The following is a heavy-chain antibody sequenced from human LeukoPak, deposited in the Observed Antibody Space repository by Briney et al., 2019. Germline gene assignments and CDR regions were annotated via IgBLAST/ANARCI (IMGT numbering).Heavy chain of an antibody. CDR3: ARLSYYYDRSGYGNY. CDR1: GGSVSSSTYY. Sequence: SETLSLTRTVSGGSVSSSTYYWSWIRQPPGKGLEWIGSIYYSGSTYQNPSHKSRVTISVRTSKNQFSLKLTSVTAADTAVYYCARLSYYYDRSGYGNYWGQGTLVTVSS. CDR2: IYYSGST. D-gene: IGHD3-22*01. J-gene: IGHJ4*02. V-gene: IGHV4-39*01.